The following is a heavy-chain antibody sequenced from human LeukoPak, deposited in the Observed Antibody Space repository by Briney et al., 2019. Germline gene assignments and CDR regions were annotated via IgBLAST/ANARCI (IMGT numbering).Heavy chain of an antibody. D-gene: IGHD6-13*01. J-gene: IGHJ4*02. V-gene: IGHV3-64*01. CDR1: GFTFSSYA. Sequence: GGSLRLSCAASGFTFSSYAMHWVRQAPGKGLEYVSGISSNGGSTYYANSVKGRVTISRDNSKNTLYLQMGSLRAEDMAVYYCAIAAAATVLGYWGQGTLVTVSS. CDR3: AIAAAATVLGY. CDR2: ISSNGGST.